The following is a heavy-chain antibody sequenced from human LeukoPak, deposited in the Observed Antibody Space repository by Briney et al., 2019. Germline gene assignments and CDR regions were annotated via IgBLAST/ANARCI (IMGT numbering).Heavy chain of an antibody. CDR2: IYYSGST. CDR1: GGSISSSSYY. J-gene: IGHJ4*02. Sequence: KPSETLSLTCTVSGGSISSSSYYWGWIRQPPGKGLEWIGSIYYSGSTYYNPSLKSRVTISVDTSKNQFSLKLRSATAADTAVYYCARHFSGAAAPLPFDYWGQGTLVTVSS. D-gene: IGHD6-13*01. CDR3: ARHFSGAAAPLPFDY. V-gene: IGHV4-39*01.